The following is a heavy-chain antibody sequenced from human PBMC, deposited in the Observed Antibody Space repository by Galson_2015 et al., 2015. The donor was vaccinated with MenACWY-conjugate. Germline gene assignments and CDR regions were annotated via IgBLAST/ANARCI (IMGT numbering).Heavy chain of an antibody. Sequence: QSGAEVKKPGDFLIISCKASGYSFTNYWIGWVRQMPGKGLEWMGIIHPADSETRYSPSFQGQVTFSADKSITTAYLQWSSLQASDTAIYYCARLLWGSSSRGYGMDVWGQGPTVTVSS. V-gene: IGHV5-51*01. J-gene: IGHJ6*02. CDR3: ARLLWGSSSRGYGMDV. D-gene: IGHD6-6*01. CDR1: GYSFTNYW. CDR2: IHPADSET.